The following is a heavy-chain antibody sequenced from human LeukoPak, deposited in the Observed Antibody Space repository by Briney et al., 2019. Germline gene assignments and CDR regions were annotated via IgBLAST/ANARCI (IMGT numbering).Heavy chain of an antibody. J-gene: IGHJ4*02. CDR1: GFTFSSYA. V-gene: IGHV3-30-3*01. CDR2: ISYDGSNK. D-gene: IGHD6-13*01. CDR3: ASPGIAAARSHYFDY. Sequence: GGSLRLSCAASGFTFSSYAMHWVRQAPGKGLEWVAVISYDGSNKYYADSVKGRFTISRDNSKNTLYLQMNSLRAEDTAVYYCASPGIAAARSHYFDYWGQGTLVTVST.